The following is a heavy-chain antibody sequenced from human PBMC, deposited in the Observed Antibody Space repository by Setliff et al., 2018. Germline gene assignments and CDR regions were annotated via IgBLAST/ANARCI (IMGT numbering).Heavy chain of an antibody. CDR1: GGSISGGDYY. D-gene: IGHD6-6*01. CDR3: ARGRNVAARLLDS. Sequence: SETLSLTCTVSGGSISGGDYYWSWIRQHPGKGLEWIGYIYYSGSTYYNPSLKSRVTISIDTSNNQFSLKVTSVTAADTGIYYCARGRNVAARLLDSWGQGARVTVSS. V-gene: IGHV4-31*03. J-gene: IGHJ4*02. CDR2: IYYSGST.